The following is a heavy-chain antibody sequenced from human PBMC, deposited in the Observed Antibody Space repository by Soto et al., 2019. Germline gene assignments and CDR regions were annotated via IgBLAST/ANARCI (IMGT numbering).Heavy chain of an antibody. CDR1: GYTFTSYG. CDR2: ISAYDGNT. Sequence: QAQLVQSGAEVKKPGASVKVSCKASGYTFTSYGINWERQAPGQGLEWLGWISAYDGNTKYAQSVQGRVSMTTDTSTKTAYMELRSLRSDDTAMYYCARGGYYDSSGSRNYYYYGMNVWGQGTTVSVSS. V-gene: IGHV1-18*04. CDR3: ARGGYYDSSGSRNYYYYGMNV. D-gene: IGHD3-22*01. J-gene: IGHJ6*02.